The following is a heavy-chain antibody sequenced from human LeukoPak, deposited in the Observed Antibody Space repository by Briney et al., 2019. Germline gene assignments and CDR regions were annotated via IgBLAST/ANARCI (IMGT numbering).Heavy chain of an antibody. D-gene: IGHD4-17*01. CDR2: IIPIFGTA. V-gene: IGHV1-69*06. CDR3: ARYGDSEYFQH. Sequence: SVKVSCKASGGTFSSYAISWVRQAPGQGLEWMGRIIPIFGTANYAQKFQGRVTITADKSTSTAYMELSSLRSKDTAVYYCARYGDSEYFQHWGQGTLVTVSS. J-gene: IGHJ1*01. CDR1: GGTFSSYA.